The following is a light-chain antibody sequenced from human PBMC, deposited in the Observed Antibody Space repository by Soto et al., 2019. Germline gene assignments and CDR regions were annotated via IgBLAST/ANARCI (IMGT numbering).Light chain of an antibody. Sequence: DIQMTQSPSSLSASVGDRVTITCRASQSISSYLNWYQQKPGKAPKLLIYAASSLQSGVPSRFSGSGSVTDVTLTISSLQPEDFATYYCQQSYSTPSTFGPGTKVDIK. J-gene: IGKJ3*01. CDR3: QQSYSTPST. CDR2: AAS. CDR1: QSISSY. V-gene: IGKV1-39*01.